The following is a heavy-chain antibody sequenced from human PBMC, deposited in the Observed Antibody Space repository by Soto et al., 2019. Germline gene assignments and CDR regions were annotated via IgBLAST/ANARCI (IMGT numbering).Heavy chain of an antibody. Sequence: QVQLVQSGAEVKKPGASVKISCEASGYSFTSQYVHWVRQAPGQGLEWMGIINPNGGSTTYAQKFQGRGTRTRDTPPGNVSRGGGSPDFGEPGVIYCAREQGLRPGGGGTEPLDIWGQGTMVTVAS. J-gene: IGHJ3*02. CDR2: INPNGGST. CDR3: AREQGLRPGGGGTEPLDI. CDR1: GYSFTSQY. V-gene: IGHV1-46*03. D-gene: IGHD3-16*01.